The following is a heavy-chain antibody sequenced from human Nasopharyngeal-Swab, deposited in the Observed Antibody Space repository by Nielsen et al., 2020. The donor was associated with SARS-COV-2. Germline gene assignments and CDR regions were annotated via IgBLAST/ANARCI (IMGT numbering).Heavy chain of an antibody. D-gene: IGHD6-6*01. J-gene: IGHJ6*02. CDR3: VRERESSYGMDV. CDR1: GFTFSTYA. V-gene: IGHV3-7*01. CDR2: IKQGGSEK. Sequence: GESLKISCEASGFTFSTYAMSWVRQAPGKGLEWVANIKQGGSEKHYVDSVKGRFTISRDDAKNSQSLQMNSLRVEDTAVYYCVRERESSYGMDVWGQGTTVTVSS.